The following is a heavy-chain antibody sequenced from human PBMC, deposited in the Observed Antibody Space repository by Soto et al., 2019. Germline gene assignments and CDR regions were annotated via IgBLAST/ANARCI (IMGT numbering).Heavy chain of an antibody. CDR2: ISDDGSNK. Sequence: QVPLVESGGGVVQPGRSLGLSCAASGFTFSSYGMHWVRQAPGKGLEWVTFISDDGSNKYYADSVKGRFTISRDNSKNTLYLQMNSLRAEDTAVYYCAKDGPPPNWGSFWGQGTLVTVSS. CDR3: AKDGPPPNWGSF. V-gene: IGHV3-30*18. J-gene: IGHJ4*02. CDR1: GFTFSSYG. D-gene: IGHD7-27*01.